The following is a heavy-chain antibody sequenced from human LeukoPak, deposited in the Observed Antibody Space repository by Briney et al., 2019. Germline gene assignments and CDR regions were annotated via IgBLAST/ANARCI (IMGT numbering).Heavy chain of an antibody. Sequence: PGGSLRLSCAASGFTFSSYAMSWVRQAPGKGLEWVSAISGSGGSTYYADSVKGRFTISRDNSKNTLYLQMNSLRAEDTAVYYCAKIPYDYIWGSYRYRDDAFDIWGQGTMVTVSP. J-gene: IGHJ3*02. D-gene: IGHD3-16*02. CDR3: AKIPYDYIWGSYRYRDDAFDI. CDR1: GFTFSSYA. V-gene: IGHV3-23*01. CDR2: ISGSGGST.